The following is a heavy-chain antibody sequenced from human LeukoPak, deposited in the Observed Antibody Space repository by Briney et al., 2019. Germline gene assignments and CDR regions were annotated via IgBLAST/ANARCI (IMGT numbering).Heavy chain of an antibody. CDR3: ARTGLYGSGSCYNS. D-gene: IGHD3-10*01. CDR2: IIPIFGTA. CDR1: GGTFSSYA. V-gene: IGHV1-69*05. J-gene: IGHJ4*02. Sequence: ASVKVSCKASGGTFSSYAISWVRQAPGQGLEWMGGIIPIFGTADYAQKFQGRVTITTDESTSTAYMELSSLRSEDTAVYYCARTGLYGSGSCYNSWGQGTLVTVSS.